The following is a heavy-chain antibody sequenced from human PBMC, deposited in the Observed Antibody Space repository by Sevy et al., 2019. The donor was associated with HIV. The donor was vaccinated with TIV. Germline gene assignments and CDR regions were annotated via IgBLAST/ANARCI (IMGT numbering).Heavy chain of an antibody. V-gene: IGHV1-8*02. J-gene: IGHJ6*02. D-gene: IGHD6-13*01. CDR3: ARADLDSSTFFYYYGMDV. CDR2: MYPDSGRR. Sequence: ASVKVSCKASGYTFSGYDINWVRQATGQGLEWMGWMYPDSGRRGYAPKFQGRVTMTTNTSIDTAYMELRRLRSEDSAVYYCARADLDSSTFFYYYGMDVWGQGTTVTVSS. CDR1: GYTFSGYD.